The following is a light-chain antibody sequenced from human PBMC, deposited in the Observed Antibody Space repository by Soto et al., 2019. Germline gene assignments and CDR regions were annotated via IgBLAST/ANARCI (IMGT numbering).Light chain of an antibody. CDR3: HQFGDSPQT. V-gene: IGKV3-20*01. J-gene: IGKJ1*01. CDR1: QSLSVSY. CDR2: STS. Sequence: EIVLTQSPGTLSLSPGDRATLSCRASQSLSVSYIAWYQQKPGQAPRFLIYSTSTRAAGIPDRFTGRGSGTHFTLAISRLEPEDFAVYYCHQFGDSPQTFGQGTTVEV.